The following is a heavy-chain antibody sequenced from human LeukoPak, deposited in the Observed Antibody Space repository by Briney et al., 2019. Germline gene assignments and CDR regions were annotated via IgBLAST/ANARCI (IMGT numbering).Heavy chain of an antibody. CDR2: IKQDGSEK. V-gene: IGHV3-7*01. D-gene: IGHD1-1*01. J-gene: IGHJ4*02. Sequence: GGSLRLSCAASGFTFSSYSMNWVRQAPGKGLEWVANIKQDGSEKYYVDSVKGRFTISRDNAKNSLYLQMNSLRAEDTAVYYCARDSGTADYWGQGTLVTVSS. CDR3: ARDSGTADY. CDR1: GFTFSSYS.